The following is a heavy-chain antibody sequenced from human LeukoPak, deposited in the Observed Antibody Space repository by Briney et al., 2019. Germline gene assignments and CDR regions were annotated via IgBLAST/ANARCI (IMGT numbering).Heavy chain of an antibody. D-gene: IGHD1-26*01. J-gene: IGHJ4*02. CDR1: GFTISSNY. V-gene: IGHV3-66*01. CDR2: IYSGCST. CDR3: TRAQSGGSYYVDHFDY. Sequence: GGSLRLTCAASGFTISSNYMSWGRQAPGKGLEWDSVIYSGCSTYYPYSVKLTFTISRSNSKNTLYLQMNILTADDTAVYYCTRAQSGGSYYVDHFDYWGQGTLVTVSS.